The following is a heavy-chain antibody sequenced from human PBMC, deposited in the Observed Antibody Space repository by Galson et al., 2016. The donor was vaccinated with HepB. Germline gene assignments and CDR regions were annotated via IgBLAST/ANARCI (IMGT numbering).Heavy chain of an antibody. CDR2: ISGSGGST. CDR3: AKGDYSNYPVSFDY. V-gene: IGHV3-23*01. D-gene: IGHD4-11*01. CDR1: GFTFSSYA. Sequence: SLRLSCAASGFTFSSYAMNWVRQAPGKGLEWVSAISGSGGSTYYADSVKGRFTISRDNSKNTLYLQMNSLRAEDTAVYSCAKGDYSNYPVSFDYWGQGTLVTVSS. J-gene: IGHJ4*02.